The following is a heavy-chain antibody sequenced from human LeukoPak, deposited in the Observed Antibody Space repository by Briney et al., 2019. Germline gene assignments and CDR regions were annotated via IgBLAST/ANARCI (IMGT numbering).Heavy chain of an antibody. CDR2: IYYSGST. CDR1: GGSISSYY. D-gene: IGHD5-18*01. CDR3: ARVSRYSFAFDY. J-gene: IGHJ4*02. V-gene: IGHV4-59*01. Sequence: PSETLSLTCTVSGGSISSYYWSWIRQPPGKGLEWIGHIYYSGSTNYNPSLKSRVTISVDTSKNQFSLKLSSVTAADTAVYYCARVSRYSFAFDYWGQGTLVTVSS.